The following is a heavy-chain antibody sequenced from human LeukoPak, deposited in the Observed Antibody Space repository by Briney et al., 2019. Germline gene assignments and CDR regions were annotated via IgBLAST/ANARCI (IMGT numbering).Heavy chain of an antibody. J-gene: IGHJ4*02. D-gene: IGHD3-16*02. V-gene: IGHV4-34*01. CDR1: GGSFSGYY. Sequence: SETLSLTCAVYGGSFSGYYWSWIRQPPGKGLEWIGEINHSGSTNYNPSLKSRVTISVDTSKNQFSLHMGSVNAADTAVYYGARVTGYDYIWASYRYPKDFDYWDKGTLVTVSS. CDR3: ARVTGYDYIWASYRYPKDFDY. CDR2: INHSGST.